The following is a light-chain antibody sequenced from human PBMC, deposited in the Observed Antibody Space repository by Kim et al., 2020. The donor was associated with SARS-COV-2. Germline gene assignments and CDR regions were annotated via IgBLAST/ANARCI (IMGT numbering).Light chain of an antibody. CDR2: KDS. J-gene: IGLJ3*02. CDR3: YSAADNNWL. V-gene: IGLV3-27*01. Sequence: VFPGQTARITCSGDVLAKRYARWFQQKPGQAPLLVIYKDSKRPSGIPERFSGSSSGTTVTLTISGAQVEDEADYYCYSAADNNWLFGGGTQLTVL. CDR1: VLAKRY.